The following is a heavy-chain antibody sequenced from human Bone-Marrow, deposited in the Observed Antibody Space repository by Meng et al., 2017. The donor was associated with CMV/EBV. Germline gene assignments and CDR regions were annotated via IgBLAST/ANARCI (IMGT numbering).Heavy chain of an antibody. D-gene: IGHD1-26*01. J-gene: IGHJ4*02. CDR1: GFTFSSYS. Sequence: GESLKISCAASGFTFSSYSMNWVRQAPGKGLEWVSYISSSSSTIYYADSVKGRFTISRDNAKNSLYLQMNSLRAEDTAVYYCARDRWEPLQPLNYWGQGTLVTVSS. V-gene: IGHV3-48*04. CDR3: ARDRWEPLQPLNY. CDR2: ISSSSSTI.